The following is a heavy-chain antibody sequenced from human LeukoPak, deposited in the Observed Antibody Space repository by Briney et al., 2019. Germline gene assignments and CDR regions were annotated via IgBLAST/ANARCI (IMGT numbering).Heavy chain of an antibody. CDR2: ISGSSDYT. CDR1: GFLFGDTY. V-gene: IGHV3-11*03. CDR3: ATSYGRSGYYFPAAY. J-gene: IGHJ4*02. D-gene: IGHD3-22*01. Sequence: PGGSLRLSRAASGFLFGDTYMTWVRQAPGKGLEWLSFISGSSDYTGYADSVKGRFTISRDNAKNLLYLEMTGLRAEDTAVYFCATSYGRSGYYFPAAYWGQGALVSVSS.